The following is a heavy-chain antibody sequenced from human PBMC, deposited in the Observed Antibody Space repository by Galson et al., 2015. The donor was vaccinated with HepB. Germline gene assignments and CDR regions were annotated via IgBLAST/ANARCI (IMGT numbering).Heavy chain of an antibody. Sequence: QSGAEVKKPGESLKISCKGSGYSFTSYWIGWVRQMPGKGLEWMGIIYPGDSNTRYSPSFQGQVTISADKSITTAYLQWSSLKASDTAMYYCARQPLYSSGGAAAFDIWGQGTMVTVSS. J-gene: IGHJ3*02. CDR2: IYPGDSNT. CDR1: GYSFTSYW. D-gene: IGHD6-19*01. V-gene: IGHV5-51*01. CDR3: ARQPLYSSGGAAAFDI.